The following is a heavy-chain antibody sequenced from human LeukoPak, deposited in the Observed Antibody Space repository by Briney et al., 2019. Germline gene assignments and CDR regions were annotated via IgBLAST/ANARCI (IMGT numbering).Heavy chain of an antibody. V-gene: IGHV5-51*01. Sequence: GESLKISCEGSGYNFNNHWVGWVRQKPGKGLEWMGLIHPGDSDTRYSPSFEGHVTMSVDKSIGAAYLEWSSLNVSDAAMYYCARGSIVGATGEYYFDYWGQGTLVTVSS. D-gene: IGHD1-26*01. CDR2: IHPGDSDT. CDR1: GYNFNNHW. J-gene: IGHJ4*02. CDR3: ARGSIVGATGEYYFDY.